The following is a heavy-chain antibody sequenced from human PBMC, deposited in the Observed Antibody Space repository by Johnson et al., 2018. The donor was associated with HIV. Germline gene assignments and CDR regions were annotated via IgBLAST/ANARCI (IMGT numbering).Heavy chain of an antibody. CDR2: ISGSGGST. CDR3: ARDPTTHYSRLTGDFGAFDM. V-gene: IGHV3-23*04. J-gene: IGHJ3*02. Sequence: VQLVESGGGLVKPGVSLRLSCAASGFTFSSYAMSWVRQAPGKGLEWVSAISGSGGSTYYADSVKGRFSISKDTVKNSLYLQMNSLRAEDTAFYYCARDPTTHYSRLTGDFGAFDMWGQGTMVTVSS. CDR1: GFTFSSYA. D-gene: IGHD1-20*01.